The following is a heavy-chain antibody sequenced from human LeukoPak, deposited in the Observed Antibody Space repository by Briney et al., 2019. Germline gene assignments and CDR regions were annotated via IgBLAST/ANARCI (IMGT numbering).Heavy chain of an antibody. V-gene: IGHV4-34*01. J-gene: IGHJ4*02. CDR2: INHSGST. Sequence: SETLSLTCAVYGGSFSGYYWSWIRQPPGKGLEWIGEINHSGSTNYNPSLKSRVTISVDTSKNQFSLKLSSVTAVDTAVYYCAREGYYDSRGFDYWGQGTLVTVSS. D-gene: IGHD3-22*01. CDR3: AREGYYDSRGFDY. CDR1: GGSFSGYY.